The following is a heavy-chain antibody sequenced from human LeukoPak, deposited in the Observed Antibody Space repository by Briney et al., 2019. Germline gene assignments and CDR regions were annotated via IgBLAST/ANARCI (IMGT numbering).Heavy chain of an antibody. J-gene: IGHJ5*02. Sequence: SVKVSCKASGYTFTSYGISWVRQAPGQGLEWMGGIIPIFGTANYAQKFQGRVTITADESTSTAYMELSSLRSEDTAVYYCARRGQLGPYNWFDPWGQGTLVTVSS. D-gene: IGHD6-6*01. CDR1: GYTFTSYG. CDR2: IIPIFGTA. V-gene: IGHV1-69*13. CDR3: ARRGQLGPYNWFDP.